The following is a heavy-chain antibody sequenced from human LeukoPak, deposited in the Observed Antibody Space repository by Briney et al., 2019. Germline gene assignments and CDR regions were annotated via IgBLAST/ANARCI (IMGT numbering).Heavy chain of an antibody. D-gene: IGHD6-25*01. J-gene: IGHJ4*02. V-gene: IGHV3-30*18. CDR1: GFTFSSYG. CDR2: ISYDGSQK. CDR3: AKSGNTETVDY. Sequence: PGRSLRISCAASGFTFSSYGMHWVRQAPGQGLEWLAIISYDGSQKYYADSVKGRFTISGDNSTNTLYLQMNSLRAGDTAIYYCAKSGNTETVDYWGQGTLVTVSS.